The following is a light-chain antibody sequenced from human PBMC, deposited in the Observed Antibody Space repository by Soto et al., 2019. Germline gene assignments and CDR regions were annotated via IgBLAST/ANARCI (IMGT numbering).Light chain of an antibody. V-gene: IGKV3-11*01. CDR3: QQRSNFMYT. J-gene: IGKJ2*01. CDR1: QSVSSH. CDR2: DAS. Sequence: EIVLTQSPATLSLSPVERATLSCRASQSVSSHLAWYQQKPGQAPRLLIYDASNRATGIPARFSGSGSGTDFTLTISSLEPEDFAVYYCQQRSNFMYTFGQGTKLEIK.